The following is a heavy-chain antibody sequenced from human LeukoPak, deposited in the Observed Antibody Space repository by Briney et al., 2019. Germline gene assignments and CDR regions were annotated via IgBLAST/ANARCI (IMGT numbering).Heavy chain of an antibody. V-gene: IGHV3-48*03. CDR2: ISTTGTTI. Sequence: GGSLRPSCEASGFIFSSYEMNWVRQAPGKGLEWVSYISTTGTTIYYSDSVRGRFTISRDNARNSLFLQMSSLRAEDTAVYYCARGRRDGYNYWGQGTLVTVSS. CDR1: GFIFSSYE. CDR3: ARGRRDGYNY. D-gene: IGHD5-24*01. J-gene: IGHJ4*02.